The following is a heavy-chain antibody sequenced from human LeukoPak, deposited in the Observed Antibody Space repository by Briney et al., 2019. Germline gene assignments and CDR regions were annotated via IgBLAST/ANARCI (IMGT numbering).Heavy chain of an antibody. J-gene: IGHJ3*02. CDR3: AKFRTPSSARGAFDI. D-gene: IGHD3-22*01. CDR1: GFTFSSYA. CDR2: ISGSGGST. V-gene: IGHV3-23*01. Sequence: PGGSLRLSCAASGFTFSSYAMNWVRQAPGKGLEWVSGISGSGGSTYYIDSVRGRFTISRDNSKNTLYLQMKSLRAEDTAVYYCAKFRTPSSARGAFDIWGQGTMVTVSS.